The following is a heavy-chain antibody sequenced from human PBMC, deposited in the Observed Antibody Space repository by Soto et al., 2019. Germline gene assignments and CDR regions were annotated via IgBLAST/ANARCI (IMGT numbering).Heavy chain of an antibody. CDR3: ARDLGGWPDY. CDR2: INAGNGNT. CDR1: GYTXTSYA. Sequence: ASVKVXCKTSGYTXTSYAMHWVRQAPGQRLEWMGWINAGNGNTKYSQKFQGRVTITIDTSASTAYMELSSLRSEDTAIYYCARDLGGWPDYWGQGTLVTVSS. J-gene: IGHJ4*02. V-gene: IGHV1-3*01. D-gene: IGHD6-19*01.